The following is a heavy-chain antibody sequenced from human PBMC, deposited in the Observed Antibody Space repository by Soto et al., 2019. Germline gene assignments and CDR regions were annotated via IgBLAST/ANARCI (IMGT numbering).Heavy chain of an antibody. V-gene: IGHV3-13*05. CDR1: GFTFSSYD. CDR2: IGTAGDP. CDR3: ARAVGAVAGTYYYGMDV. Sequence: GGSLRLSCAASGFTFSSYDMHWVRQATGKGLEWVSAIGTAGDPYYPGSVKGRFTISRENAKNSLYLQMNRLRAGDTAVYYCARAVGAVAGTYYYGMDVWGQGSTVTVSS. J-gene: IGHJ6*02. D-gene: IGHD6-19*01.